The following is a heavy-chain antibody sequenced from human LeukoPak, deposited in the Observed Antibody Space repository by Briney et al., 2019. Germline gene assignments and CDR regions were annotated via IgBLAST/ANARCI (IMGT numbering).Heavy chain of an antibody. V-gene: IGHV4-39*07. CDR2: IYYSGST. Sequence: PSETLSLTCTVSGGSISSSSYYWGWIRQPPGKGLEWIGSIYYSGSTYYNPSLKSRVTISVDTSKNQFSLKLSSVTAADTAVYYCASVVGATRSVAYWGQGTLVTVSS. CDR1: GGSISSSSYY. D-gene: IGHD1-26*01. J-gene: IGHJ4*02. CDR3: ASVVGATRSVAY.